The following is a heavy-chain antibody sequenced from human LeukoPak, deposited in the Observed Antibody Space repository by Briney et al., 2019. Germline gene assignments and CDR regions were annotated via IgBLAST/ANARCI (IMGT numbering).Heavy chain of an antibody. CDR1: GFTFSRFG. Sequence: QTGGSLRLSCEASGFTFSRFGMHWVRQAPGKGLGWLAFMRYDGSNRYYANSVKGRFTISRDNSKNTLYLQMNSLRPEDTAVYYCAKTAPRSIQVWDYWGPGTLVTVSS. J-gene: IGHJ4*02. V-gene: IGHV3-30*02. CDR2: MRYDGSNR. D-gene: IGHD2-21*01. CDR3: AKTAPRSIQVWDY.